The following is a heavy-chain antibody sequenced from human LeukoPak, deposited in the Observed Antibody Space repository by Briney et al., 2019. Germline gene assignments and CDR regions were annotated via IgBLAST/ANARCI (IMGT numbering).Heavy chain of an antibody. V-gene: IGHV3-20*04. CDR2: INWNGVTT. Sequence: GGSLRLFCAASGFTFDDYAMSWVRQAPGKGLEWVSAINWNGVTTTYAVSVKGRFTISRDNARNSLYLQMNSLRAEDTAVYYCARDLESPYYDLPTDYWGQGTLVTVSS. CDR1: GFTFDDYA. J-gene: IGHJ4*02. D-gene: IGHD3-3*01. CDR3: ARDLESPYYDLPTDY.